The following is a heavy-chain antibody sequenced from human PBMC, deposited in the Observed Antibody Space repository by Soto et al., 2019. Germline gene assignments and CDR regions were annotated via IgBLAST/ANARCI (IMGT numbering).Heavy chain of an antibody. CDR2: IKEDGSEK. D-gene: IGHD1-26*01. J-gene: IGHJ4*02. CDR3: ASAGSTYSHDY. V-gene: IGHV3-7*05. CDR1: AFTFSRHW. Sequence: PGGFLRLSCAASAFTFSRHWMSWVRQAPGKGLEWVANIKEDGSEKYYVDSVKGRFTISRDNARNSLYLQMNSLRDDDTAVYYCASAGSTYSHDYWGQGTLVTVSS.